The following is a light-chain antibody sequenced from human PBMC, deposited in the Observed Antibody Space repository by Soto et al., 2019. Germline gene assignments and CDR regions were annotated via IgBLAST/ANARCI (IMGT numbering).Light chain of an antibody. CDR3: QQYMSSVT. CDR1: QSVDTTF. Sequence: PGQRATHSCRASQSVDTTFFAWYQKKPGQAPRLLIYGASKRATGIPDRFSGSGSGTDFTLIISRLEPEDFAVYYCQQYMSSVTFGQGTKVEIK. V-gene: IGKV3-20*01. J-gene: IGKJ1*01. CDR2: GAS.